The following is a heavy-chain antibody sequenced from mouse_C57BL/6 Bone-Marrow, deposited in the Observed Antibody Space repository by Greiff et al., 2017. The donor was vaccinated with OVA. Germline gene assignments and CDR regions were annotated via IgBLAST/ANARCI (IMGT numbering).Heavy chain of an antibody. D-gene: IGHD1-1*01. V-gene: IGHV1-81*01. CDR2: IYPRSGNT. J-gene: IGHJ2*01. Sequence: QVQLQQSGAELARPGASVKLSCKASGYTFTSYGISWVKQRTGQGLEWIGEIYPRSGNTYYNEKFKGKATLTADKSSSTAYMELRSLTSEDSAVYFCARYGSSDEDFDYWGQGTTLTVSS. CDR3: ARYGSSDEDFDY. CDR1: GYTFTSYG.